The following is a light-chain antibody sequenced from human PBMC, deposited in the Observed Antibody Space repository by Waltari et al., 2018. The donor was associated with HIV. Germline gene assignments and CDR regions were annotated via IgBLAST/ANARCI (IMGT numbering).Light chain of an antibody. CDR1: NSNIGAGFD. Sequence: QSALTQPPSVSGAPGKSVTISCSGSNSNIGAGFDVHWYQQVPGTAPRLLIYDNNNRPSGVPDRFSGSKSGTSASLAINGLQSEDEADYYCQSYDSRLSGSVVFGGGTKVTVL. CDR2: DNN. V-gene: IGLV1-40*01. CDR3: QSYDSRLSGSVV. J-gene: IGLJ2*01.